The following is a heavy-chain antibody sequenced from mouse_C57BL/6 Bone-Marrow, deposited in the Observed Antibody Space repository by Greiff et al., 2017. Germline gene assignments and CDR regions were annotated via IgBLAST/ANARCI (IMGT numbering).Heavy chain of an antibody. CDR1: GYTFTDYN. D-gene: IGHD1-1*01. Sequence: VQLQQSGPELVKPGASVKIPCKASGYTFTDYNMDWVKQSHGKSLEWIGDINPNNGGTTYNQKFKGPATLTVDKSSSTAYMELRSLTSENSAVYYCARRYYYGSRHCFDYWGQGTTLTVSS. J-gene: IGHJ2*01. CDR2: INPNNGGT. CDR3: ARRYYYGSRHCFDY. V-gene: IGHV1-18*01.